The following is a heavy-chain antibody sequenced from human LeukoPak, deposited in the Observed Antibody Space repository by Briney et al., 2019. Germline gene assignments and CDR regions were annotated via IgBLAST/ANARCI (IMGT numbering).Heavy chain of an antibody. D-gene: IGHD6-6*01. V-gene: IGHV3-23*01. J-gene: IGHJ4*02. CDR1: GFTFNNYA. CDR2: ISGSGGST. CDR3: AKRSSIAFFDY. Sequence: PGGSLRLSCAVSGFTFNNYAMSWVRQAPGKWLEWVSGISGSGGSTYYADSVKGRFTISRDNSKNTLYLQMNSLRAEDTAVYYCAKRSSIAFFDYWGQGTLVTVSS.